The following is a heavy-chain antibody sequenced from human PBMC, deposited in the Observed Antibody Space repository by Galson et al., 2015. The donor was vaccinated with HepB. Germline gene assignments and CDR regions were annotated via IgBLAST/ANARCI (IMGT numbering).Heavy chain of an antibody. V-gene: IGHV1-18*04. CDR2: ISTYNGNT. Sequence: SVKVSCQASAYTFTSYGISWVRQAPGEGLECMGWISTYNGNTHYAQKLQGRVTMTTHTSTSTAYMELRSLRSDDTAVYYCARVSVGYCSSTSCYTPFDYWGQGTLVTVSS. CDR3: ARVSVGYCSSTSCYTPFDY. D-gene: IGHD2-2*02. CDR1: AYTFTSYG. J-gene: IGHJ4*02.